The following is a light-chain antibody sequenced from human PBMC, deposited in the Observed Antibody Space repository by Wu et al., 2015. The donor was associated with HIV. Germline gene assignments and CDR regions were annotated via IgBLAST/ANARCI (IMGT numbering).Light chain of an antibody. CDR3: QQYNSYLT. CDR1: QSISSW. Sequence: DIQMTQPPSTLSASVGDRVTITCRASQSISSWLAWYQQKPGKAPKLLIYKASSLESGVPSRFSGSGSGTEFTLTISSLQPDDFATYYCQQYNSYLTFGQGTKVEIK. CDR2: KAS. V-gene: IGKV1-5*03. J-gene: IGKJ1*01.